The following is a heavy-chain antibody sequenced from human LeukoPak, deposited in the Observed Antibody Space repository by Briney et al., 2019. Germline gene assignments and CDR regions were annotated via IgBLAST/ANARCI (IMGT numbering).Heavy chain of an antibody. J-gene: IGHJ4*02. CDR3: ARVPSLGYCSGGSCYRFDH. CDR2: MNPDSTNT. V-gene: IGHV1-8*01. Sequence: ASVTVSCKASGYTFASYDINWVRQAPGQGLEWMGWMNPDSTNTGYAQKFQGRVTMTRDISMSTAYMELSSLTSEDTAVYYCARVPSLGYCSGGSCYRFDHWGQGTLVAVSS. CDR1: GYTFASYD. D-gene: IGHD2-15*01.